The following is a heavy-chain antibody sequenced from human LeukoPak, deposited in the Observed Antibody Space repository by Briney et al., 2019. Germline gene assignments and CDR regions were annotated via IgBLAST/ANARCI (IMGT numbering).Heavy chain of an antibody. CDR1: GYSFTSYW. J-gene: IGHJ4*02. V-gene: IGHV5-51*01. Sequence: GESLKISCKGSGYSFTSYWIGWVRQMPGKGLEWMGIIYPGDSDTRYSPSFQGQVTISADKSISTAYLQWSSLKASDTAMYYCARGGVYCSSTSCYCDYWGQGTLVTVSS. D-gene: IGHD2-2*01. CDR3: ARGGVYCSSTSCYCDY. CDR2: IYPGDSDT.